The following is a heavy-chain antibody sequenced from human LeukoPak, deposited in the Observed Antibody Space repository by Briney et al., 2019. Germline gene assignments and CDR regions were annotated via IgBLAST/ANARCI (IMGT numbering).Heavy chain of an antibody. D-gene: IGHD3-3*01. CDR1: GGSISSYY. CDR3: AREPNYDFWSGYYNWFDP. Sequence: PSETLSLTCTVSGGSISSYYWSWIRQPAGKGLEWIGRIYTSGSTNYNPSLKSRVTMSVDTSKNQFSLKLSSVTAADTAVYYCAREPNYDFWSGYYNWFDPWGQGTLVTVSS. V-gene: IGHV4-4*07. CDR2: IYTSGST. J-gene: IGHJ5*02.